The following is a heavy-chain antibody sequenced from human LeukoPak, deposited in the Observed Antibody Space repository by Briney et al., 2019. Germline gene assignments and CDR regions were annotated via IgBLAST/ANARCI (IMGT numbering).Heavy chain of an antibody. J-gene: IGHJ4*02. CDR3: AQVYGSGTYFAH. V-gene: IGHV4-39*01. D-gene: IGHD3-10*01. CDR1: DGSISSSGYY. Sequence: SETLSLTCTVSDGSISSSGYYWGWIRQPPGKRLEWIGNIYYSGSTYYNPSLKSRVTISVDTSKNQFSLKLRSVTAADTAVYYCAQVYGSGTYFAHWGQGTLVTVSS. CDR2: IYYSGST.